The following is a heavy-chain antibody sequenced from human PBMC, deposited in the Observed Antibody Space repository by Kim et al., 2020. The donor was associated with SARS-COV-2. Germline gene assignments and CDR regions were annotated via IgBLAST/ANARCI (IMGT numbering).Heavy chain of an antibody. CDR3: ARDGPIYGDYGGDWFDP. CDR1: GGSISSYY. CDR2: IYYSGST. J-gene: IGHJ5*02. Sequence: SETLSLTCTVSGGSISSYYWSWIRQPPGKGLEWIGYIYYSGSTNYNPSLKSRVTISVDTSKNQFSLKLSSVTAADTAVYYCARDGPIYGDYGGDWFDPWGQGTLVTVSS. V-gene: IGHV4-59*13. D-gene: IGHD4-17*01.